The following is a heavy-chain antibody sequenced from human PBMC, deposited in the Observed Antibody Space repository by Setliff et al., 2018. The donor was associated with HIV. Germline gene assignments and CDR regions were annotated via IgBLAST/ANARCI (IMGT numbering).Heavy chain of an antibody. Sequence: SETLSLTCTVSGGSISSSSYYWGWIRQPPGKGLEWIGSIYYSGSTYYNPSLKSRVTISVDTSKNQVSLKLNSMTAADTAVYFCVRGPQWLVQKGRVYYFDYWGQGTLVTVSS. J-gene: IGHJ4*02. CDR1: GGSISSSSYY. V-gene: IGHV4-39*07. CDR2: IYYSGST. D-gene: IGHD6-19*01. CDR3: VRGPQWLVQKGRVYYFDY.